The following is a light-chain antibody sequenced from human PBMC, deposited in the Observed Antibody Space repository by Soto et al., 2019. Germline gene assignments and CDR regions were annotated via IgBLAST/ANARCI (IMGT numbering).Light chain of an antibody. CDR3: QQYLSIPVT. V-gene: IGKV4-1*01. Sequence: DIVMTQSPDSLAVSLGERATINCKSSQSVLYTSNNKNYLAWYQQKPGQPPKLLIYWASTRESGVPDRFSGSGSGKDFSLTISSLQAEDVAVYYCQQYLSIPVTFGQGTKLEIK. J-gene: IGKJ2*01. CDR2: WAS. CDR1: QSVLYTSNNKNY.